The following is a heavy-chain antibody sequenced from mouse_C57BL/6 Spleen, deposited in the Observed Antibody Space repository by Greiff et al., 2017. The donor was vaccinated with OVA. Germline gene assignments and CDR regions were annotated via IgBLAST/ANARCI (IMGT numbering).Heavy chain of an antibody. CDR1: GYTFTSYG. J-gene: IGHJ4*01. CDR3: ASNYYGSSSRAMDY. D-gene: IGHD1-1*01. CDR2: IYPRSGNT. Sequence: VQLQQSGAELARPGASVKLSCTASGYTFTSYGISWVKQSTGQGLEWIGEIYPRSGNTYYNEKFKGKATLTADKSSSTAYMELRSLTSEDSAVYFCASNYYGSSSRAMDYWGQGTSVTVSS. V-gene: IGHV1-81*01.